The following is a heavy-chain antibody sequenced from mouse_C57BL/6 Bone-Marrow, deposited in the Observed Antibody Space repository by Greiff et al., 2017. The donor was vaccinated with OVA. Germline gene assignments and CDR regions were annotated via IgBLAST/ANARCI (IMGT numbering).Heavy chain of an antibody. Sequence: QVKLQQPGAELVKPGASVKLSCKASGYTFTSYWMQWVKQRPGQGLEWIGEIDPSDSYTNYNQKFKGKATLTVDTSSSTAYMQLSSLTSEDSAVYYCARSPSMITRAMDYWGQGTSVTVSS. D-gene: IGHD2-4*01. V-gene: IGHV1-50*01. CDR3: ARSPSMITRAMDY. CDR1: GYTFTSYW. J-gene: IGHJ4*01. CDR2: IDPSDSYT.